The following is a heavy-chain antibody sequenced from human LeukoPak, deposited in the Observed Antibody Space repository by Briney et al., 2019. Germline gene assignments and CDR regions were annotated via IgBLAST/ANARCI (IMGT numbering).Heavy chain of an antibody. CDR2: ISAYNGNT. J-gene: IGHJ3*02. D-gene: IGHD3-22*01. CDR3: ARDTKVPYFDSSGYYYPTELDNDAFDI. CDR1: GYTFTSYG. Sequence: ASVKVSCKASGYTFTSYGISWVRQAPGQGLEWMGWISAYNGNTNYAQKLQGRATMTTDTSTSTAYMELRSLRSDDTAVYYCARDTKVPYFDSSGYYYPTELDNDAFDIWGQGTMVTVSS. V-gene: IGHV1-18*01.